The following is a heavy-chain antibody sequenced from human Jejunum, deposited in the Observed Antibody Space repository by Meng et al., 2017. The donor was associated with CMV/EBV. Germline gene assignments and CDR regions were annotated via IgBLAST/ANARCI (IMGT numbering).Heavy chain of an antibody. CDR3: ASSGTYYTPFDS. D-gene: IGHD1-26*01. V-gene: IGHV4-61*01. CDR1: GASVSSGTDY. J-gene: IGHJ4*02. Sequence: VSGASVSSGTDYWHWIRQPPGRGLEWIGYISYSGNPSSTPSLKTPLTMSVDTSKNQFSLKMNSVTAADTAVYYCASSGTYYTPFDSWGQGRLVTVSS. CDR2: ISYSGNP.